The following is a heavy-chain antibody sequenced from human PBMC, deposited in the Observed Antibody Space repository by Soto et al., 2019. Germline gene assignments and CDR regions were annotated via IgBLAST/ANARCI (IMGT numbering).Heavy chain of an antibody. V-gene: IGHV3-49*03. CDR1: GFTFGDYV. CDR2: FRGKAYGGTT. CDR3: TRDMVEQQLRYYYYYGMDV. D-gene: IGHD6-13*01. J-gene: IGHJ6*02. Sequence: GGSLRLSCTASGFTFGDYVMSWFGQAPGKGWGGLGFFRGKAYGGTTEYAPSVKGRFTISRDDSKSIAYLQMNSLKTEDTAVYYCTRDMVEQQLRYYYYYGMDVWGQGTTVTVSS.